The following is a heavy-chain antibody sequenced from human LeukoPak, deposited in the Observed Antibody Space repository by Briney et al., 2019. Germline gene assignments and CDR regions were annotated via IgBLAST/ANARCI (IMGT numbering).Heavy chain of an antibody. J-gene: IGHJ6*02. D-gene: IGHD1-26*01. CDR2: ISYDGSNK. CDR1: GFTFSSYG. Sequence: GGSLRLSCAASGFTFSSYGMHWVRQAPGKGLEWVAVISYDGSNKYYADSVKGRFTISRDNSKNTLYLQMNSLRAEDTAVYYCARSSGSYYGNYYYYYGMDVWGQGTTVTVS. CDR3: ARSSGSYYGNYYYYYGMDV. V-gene: IGHV3-30*19.